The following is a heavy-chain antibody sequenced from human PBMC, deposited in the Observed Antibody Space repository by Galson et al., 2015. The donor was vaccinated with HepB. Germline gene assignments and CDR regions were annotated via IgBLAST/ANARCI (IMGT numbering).Heavy chain of an antibody. J-gene: IGHJ6*02. CDR1: GFTFSSYS. V-gene: IGHV3-21*01. CDR2: ISSSSSYI. Sequence: SLRLSCAASGFTFSSYSMNWVRQAPGKGLEWVSSISSSSSYIYYADSVKGRFTISRDNAKNSLYLQMNSLRAEDTAVYYCASPRGSSWYWYYGMDVWGQGTTVTVSS. CDR3: ASPRGSSWYWYYGMDV. D-gene: IGHD6-13*01.